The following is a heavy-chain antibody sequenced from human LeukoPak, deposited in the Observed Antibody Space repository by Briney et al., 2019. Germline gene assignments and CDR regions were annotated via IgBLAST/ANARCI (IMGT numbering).Heavy chain of an antibody. J-gene: IGHJ4*02. Sequence: SETLFLTCTVSGGSISSYYWSWIRQPPGKGLEWIGYIYYSGSTNYNPSLKSRVTISVDTSKNQFSLKLSSVTAADTAVYYCARGLENYDYVWGSYRYIYFDYWGQGTLVTVSS. CDR1: GGSISSYY. CDR3: ARGLENYDYVWGSYRYIYFDY. V-gene: IGHV4-59*01. CDR2: IYYSGST. D-gene: IGHD3-16*02.